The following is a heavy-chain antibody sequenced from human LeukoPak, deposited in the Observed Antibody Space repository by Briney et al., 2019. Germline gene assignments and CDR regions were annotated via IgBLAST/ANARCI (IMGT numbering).Heavy chain of an antibody. CDR2: ITDSGDVT. Sequence: PGGSLRLSCAASGFTFNIYAMSWVRQAPGKGLEWVSAITDSGDVTYYADSVKGRFIVSGDNSKNTLSLQMNSLRNEDTAVYYCAKDAAMTTIYYFDYWGQGTLVTVSS. CDR3: AKDAAMTTIYYFDY. J-gene: IGHJ4*02. CDR1: GFTFNIYA. V-gene: IGHV3-23*01. D-gene: IGHD2-21*02.